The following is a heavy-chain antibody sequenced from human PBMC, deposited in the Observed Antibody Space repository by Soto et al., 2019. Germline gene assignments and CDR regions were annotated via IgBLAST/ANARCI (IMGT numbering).Heavy chain of an antibody. CDR1: GYTFTSYG. J-gene: IGHJ4*02. CDR2: ISAYNGNT. Sequence: GASVKVSCKASGYTFTSYGISWGLQAPGQGLEWMGWISAYNGNTNYAQKLQGRVTMTTDTSTSTAYMELRSLRCDDTAVYYWAREASGGWYDWWGQGYLVTVSS. V-gene: IGHV1-18*01. D-gene: IGHD6-19*01. CDR3: AREASGGWYDW.